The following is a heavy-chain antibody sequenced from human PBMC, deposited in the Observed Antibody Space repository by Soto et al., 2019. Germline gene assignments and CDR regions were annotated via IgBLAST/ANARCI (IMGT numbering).Heavy chain of an antibody. V-gene: IGHV4-61*01. CDR1: ASSGSFY. D-gene: IGHD2-8*01. J-gene: IGHJ5*02. Sequence: SETLSLTCNVSASSGSFYWSWIRQPPGKGLEWIGHIYYGGSTNYNPSLKSRVSISVDMSKNQFSLALSPVTAADTAAYYCVRVLYLSRFDPWGQGTLVTVSS. CDR3: VRVLYLSRFDP. CDR2: IYYGGST.